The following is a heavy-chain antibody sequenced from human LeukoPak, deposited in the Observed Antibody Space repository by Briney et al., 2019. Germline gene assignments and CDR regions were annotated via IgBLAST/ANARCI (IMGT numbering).Heavy chain of an antibody. D-gene: IGHD3-10*01. J-gene: IGHJ4*02. CDR1: RFTFYSYA. V-gene: IGHV3-23*01. CDR2: ISGIGGSM. CDR3: SKIQGSGFRVVIDFDY. Sequence: PGGSVTLSCAASRFTFYSYAMRWLPQAPGRGVVWVSAISGIGGSMYVATSSKGRFTISTDNSKNTLYLQMISLRAEDTAVSYCSKIQGSGFRVVIDFDYWGQGTLVTVSS.